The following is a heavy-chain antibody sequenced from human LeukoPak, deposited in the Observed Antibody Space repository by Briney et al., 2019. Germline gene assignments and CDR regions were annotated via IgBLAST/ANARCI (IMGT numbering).Heavy chain of an antibody. CDR1: GYTFTGYY. V-gene: IGHV1-2*06. Sequence: ASVNVSCKASGYTFTGYYMHWVRQAPGQGLEWMGRINPNSGGTNYAQKFQGRVTMTRDTSISTAYMELSRLRSDDTAVYYCARVFGEWLRYYYYGMDVWGQGTTVTVSS. J-gene: IGHJ6*02. CDR3: ARVFGEWLRYYYYGMDV. D-gene: IGHD5-12*01. CDR2: INPNSGGT.